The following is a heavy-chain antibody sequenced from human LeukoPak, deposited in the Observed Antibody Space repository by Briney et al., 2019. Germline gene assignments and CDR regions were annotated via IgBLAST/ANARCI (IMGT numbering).Heavy chain of an antibody. Sequence: GGSLRLSCGASGFTFSTYWMSWVRQAPGKGLEWVSAISGSGGSTYYADSVKGRFTISRDNSKNTLYLQMNSLRAEDTAVYYCAKDPRMIGGDDILAYWGQGTLVTVSS. J-gene: IGHJ4*02. V-gene: IGHV3-23*01. CDR1: GFTFSTYW. CDR3: AKDPRMIGGDDILAY. D-gene: IGHD3-22*01. CDR2: ISGSGGST.